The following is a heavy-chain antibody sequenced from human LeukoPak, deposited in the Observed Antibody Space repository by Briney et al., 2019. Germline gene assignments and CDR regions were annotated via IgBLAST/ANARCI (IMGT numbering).Heavy chain of an antibody. D-gene: IGHD6-19*01. J-gene: IGHJ4*02. V-gene: IGHV3-48*03. CDR3: ARSGYSSGWYNYFDY. CDR1: GFTFSSYE. CDR2: ISSSGSTI. Sequence: PGGSLRLSCAASGFTFSSYEMNWVRQAPGKGLELVSYISSSGSTIYYADSVKGRFTISRDNAKNSLYLQMNSLRAEDTAVYYCARSGYSSGWYNYFDYWGQGTLVTVSS.